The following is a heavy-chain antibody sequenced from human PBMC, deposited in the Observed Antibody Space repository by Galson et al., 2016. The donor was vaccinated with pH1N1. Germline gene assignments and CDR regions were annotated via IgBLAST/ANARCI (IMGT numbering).Heavy chain of an antibody. CDR3: AKENWGCEY. V-gene: IGHV3-7*01. Sequence: SLRLSCAASGFTFSRYYMTWVRQAPGKGLEWVANIKQDGSEKNYVDSVKGRFTITRDTAKNSVYLQMNSLRAEDTAVYYCAKENWGCEYWGQGTLVTISS. J-gene: IGHJ4*02. CDR1: GFTFSRYY. D-gene: IGHD7-27*01. CDR2: IKQDGSEK.